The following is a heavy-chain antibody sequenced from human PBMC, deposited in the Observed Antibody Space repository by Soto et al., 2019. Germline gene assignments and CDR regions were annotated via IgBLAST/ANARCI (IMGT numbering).Heavy chain of an antibody. V-gene: IGHV4-4*02. J-gene: IGHJ4*02. CDR3: ARHIGVAGTRGFDY. D-gene: IGHD6-19*01. Sequence: QVQLQESGPGLVKPSGTLSLTCAVSGGSISDNNWWSWVRQPPGKGLEWIGEIYHRGTTNYNPPLNSRVTISMDKSKNQISMVLNSVTAADSAVYYCARHIGVAGTRGFDYWGQGTLVTVSS. CDR2: IYHRGTT. CDR1: GGSISDNNW.